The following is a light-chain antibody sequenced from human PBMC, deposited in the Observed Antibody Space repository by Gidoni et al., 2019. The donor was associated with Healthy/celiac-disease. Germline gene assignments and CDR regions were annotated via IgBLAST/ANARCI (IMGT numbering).Light chain of an antibody. CDR1: SSTIGSNT. V-gene: IGLV1-44*01. CDR3: AAWDDSLNGPV. CDR2: SNN. J-gene: IGLJ2*01. Sequence: QSVLTQPPSASGTPGQRAAISCSGSSSTIGSNTVNWYQQLPGTAPNLLIYSNNQRPSGVLDRFSGSKSGTSASLAISGLQSEDEADYYCAAWDDSLNGPVFGGGTKLTVL.